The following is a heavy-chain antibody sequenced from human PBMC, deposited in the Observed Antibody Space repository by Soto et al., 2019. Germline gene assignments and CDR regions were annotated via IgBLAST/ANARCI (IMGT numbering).Heavy chain of an antibody. CDR3: ARDRAGGGWLVVESD. CDR1: GGSVSSGDYY. J-gene: IGHJ4*02. V-gene: IGHV4-61*08. Sequence: QVQLQESGPGLVKPSETLSLTCSVSGGSVSSGDYYWSWIRQPPGKGLEWIGYIYYSGSTKYSPSLKSRVTISVEKSKNQFSLKLSSVTAADTAVYYCARDRAGGGWLVVESDWGQGTLVTVSS. D-gene: IGHD6-19*01. CDR2: IYYSGST.